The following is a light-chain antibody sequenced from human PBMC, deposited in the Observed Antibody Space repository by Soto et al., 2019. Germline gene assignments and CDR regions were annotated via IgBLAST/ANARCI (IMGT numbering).Light chain of an antibody. J-gene: IGLJ2*01. Sequence: QSVPTQPPSASGTPGQRVTSSCSGSSSNIGTNYVYWYQQLPGTAPKLLIYSNNQRPSGVPDRFSGSKSGTSASLAISGLRSEDEADYYCAAWDDSLRGPVFGGGTKLTVL. CDR3: AAWDDSLRGPV. CDR2: SNN. CDR1: SSNIGTNY. V-gene: IGLV1-47*02.